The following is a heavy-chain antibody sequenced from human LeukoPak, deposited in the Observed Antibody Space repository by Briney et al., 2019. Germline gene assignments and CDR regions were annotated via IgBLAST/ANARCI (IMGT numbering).Heavy chain of an antibody. J-gene: IGHJ4*02. D-gene: IGHD5-18*01. CDR2: IYYSGRT. V-gene: IGHV4-59*01. CDR3: ARGQKYRNGYTVTEVCPGYFDY. CDR1: GGSISSYY. Sequence: SETLSLTCSVAGGSISSYYWSWIRQPPGKGLEWIGYIYYSGRTNYNPSLKSRVTISVDTSKNQYSLTLSSVTAADTAVYYCARGQKYRNGYTVTEVCPGYFDYWGQGTLVTVSS.